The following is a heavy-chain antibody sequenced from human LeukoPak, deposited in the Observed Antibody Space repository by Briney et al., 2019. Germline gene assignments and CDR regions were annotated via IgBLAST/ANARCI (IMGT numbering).Heavy chain of an antibody. D-gene: IGHD1-14*01. CDR3: AKHTGATT. J-gene: IGHJ5*02. CDR2: IYHSGAT. V-gene: IGHV4-39*01. Sequence: SETLSLTCTVSGGSISSTSYHWGWIRQPPGKGLEWIGSIYHSGATYYNPSLKSRVTISVDTSKNQFSLKLYSVTATDTSIYYCAKHTGATTWGQGTLVTVSS. CDR1: GGSISSTSYH.